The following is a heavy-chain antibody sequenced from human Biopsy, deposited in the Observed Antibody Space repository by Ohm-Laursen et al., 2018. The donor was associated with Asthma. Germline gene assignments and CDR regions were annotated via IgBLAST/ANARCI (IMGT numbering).Heavy chain of an antibody. CDR1: GGSMSSSSYY. J-gene: IGHJ4*02. CDR3: ARHWDWGSFFDY. D-gene: IGHD7-27*01. Sequence: TLSLTCTVSGGSMSSSSYYWGWIRQPPGKGLEWMGSISYTGSPYHNPSLKSRVTISEDTSKNHFSLKLSSVTAADTAVYYCARHWDWGSFFDYWGQGTPVTVSS. V-gene: IGHV4-39*01. CDR2: ISYTGSP.